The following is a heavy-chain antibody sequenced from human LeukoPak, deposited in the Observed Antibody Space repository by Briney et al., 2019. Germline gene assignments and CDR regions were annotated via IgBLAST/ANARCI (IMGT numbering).Heavy chain of an antibody. CDR3: ARYNWNYEVRGSYYYYYMDV. CDR2: IYTSGST. V-gene: IGHV4-4*09. D-gene: IGHD1-7*01. CDR1: GGSFSGYY. J-gene: IGHJ6*03. Sequence: NPSETLSLTCAVYGGSFSGYYWSWIRQPPGKGLEWIGYIYTSGSTNYNPSLKSRVTISVDTSKNQFSLKLSSVTAADTAVYYCARYNWNYEVRGSYYYYYMDVWGKGTTVTVSS.